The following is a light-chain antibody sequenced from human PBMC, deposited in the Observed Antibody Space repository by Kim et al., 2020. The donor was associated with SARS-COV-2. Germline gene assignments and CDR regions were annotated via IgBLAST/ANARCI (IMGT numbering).Light chain of an antibody. CDR1: QSISNY. Sequence: SASVGDRVTITCRASQSISNYLNWYQQKPGKAPKLLIYAASSLQSGVPSRFSGSGSGTDFTLTISSLQPEDSASYYCQQSFSTPQAFGQGTKLEIK. CDR3: QQSFSTPQA. J-gene: IGKJ2*01. V-gene: IGKV1-39*01. CDR2: AAS.